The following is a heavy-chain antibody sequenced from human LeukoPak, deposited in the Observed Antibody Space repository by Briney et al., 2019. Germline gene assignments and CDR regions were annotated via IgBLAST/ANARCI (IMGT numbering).Heavy chain of an antibody. CDR1: GDSITDSNYY. J-gene: IGHJ3*02. Sequence: SETLSLTCTASGDSITDSNYYWGWVRQSPGRGLEWLGNIFYNGGPYYNPSFKSRVVISVDTSKNHFSLTLNAVTAADTAVYHCASYSGIYSAFEIWSQGTLVTVSS. CDR3: ASYSGIYSAFEI. V-gene: IGHV4-39*07. D-gene: IGHD1-26*01. CDR2: IFYNGGP.